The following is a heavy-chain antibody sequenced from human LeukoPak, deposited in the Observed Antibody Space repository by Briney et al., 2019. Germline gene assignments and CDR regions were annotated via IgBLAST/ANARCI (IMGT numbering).Heavy chain of an antibody. V-gene: IGHV3-23*01. CDR1: GLTFNKYG. CDR2: ISGSGAGT. D-gene: IGHD2-15*01. Sequence: GGSLRLSCAASGLTFNKYGMNWVRQAPGKGLEWVSGISGSGAGTYYAASVKGRFTISRDNSKNTLYMQLSSLRAEDAAVYYCAKATYYPGSSDAFDIWGQGTMITVSS. J-gene: IGHJ3*02. CDR3: AKATYYPGSSDAFDI.